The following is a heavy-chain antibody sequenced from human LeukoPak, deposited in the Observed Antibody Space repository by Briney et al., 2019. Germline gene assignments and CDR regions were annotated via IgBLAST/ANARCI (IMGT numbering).Heavy chain of an antibody. Sequence: SVKVSCQASGGTFSSYAISWVRQAPGQGLEWMGGIIPIFGTANYAQKFQGRVTITADESTSTAYMELSSLRSEDTAVYYCASVRRGGRDYWGQGTLVTVSS. CDR1: GGTFSSYA. V-gene: IGHV1-69*13. J-gene: IGHJ4*02. D-gene: IGHD2-15*01. CDR2: IIPIFGTA. CDR3: ASVRRGGRDY.